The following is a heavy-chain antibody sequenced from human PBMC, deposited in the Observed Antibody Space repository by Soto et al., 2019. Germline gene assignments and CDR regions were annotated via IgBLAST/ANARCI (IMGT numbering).Heavy chain of an antibody. CDR3: TIERTRHFDY. D-gene: IGHD1-1*01. CDR2: IAYDGNNK. V-gene: IGHV3-30*03. Sequence: QVQLVESGGGVVQPGRSLRLSCAASGFTFRSYGMHWVRQAPGKGLEWVAVIAYDGNNKYYADSVKGRFTISRDNSKNTLSLQMNSLRAEDTAVYYCTIERTRHFDYWSQGILVTVSS. J-gene: IGHJ4*02. CDR1: GFTFRSYG.